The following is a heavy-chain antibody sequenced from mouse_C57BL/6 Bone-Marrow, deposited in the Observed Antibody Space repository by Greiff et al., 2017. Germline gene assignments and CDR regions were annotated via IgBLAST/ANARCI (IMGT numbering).Heavy chain of an antibody. Sequence: QVQLQKSGAELVKPGASVKMSCKASGYTFTTYPIEWMKQNHGKSLEWIGNFHPYNDDTKYNEKFKGKATLTVEKSSNTVYLELSRLTSDDSAVYYCARSSTFFYYFDYWGQGTTLTVSS. CDR1: GYTFTTYP. CDR2: FHPYNDDT. CDR3: ARSSTFFYYFDY. D-gene: IGHD5-1*01. J-gene: IGHJ2*01. V-gene: IGHV1-47*01.